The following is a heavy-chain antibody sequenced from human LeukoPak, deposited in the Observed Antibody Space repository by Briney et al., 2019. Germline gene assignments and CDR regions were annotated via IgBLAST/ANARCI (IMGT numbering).Heavy chain of an antibody. CDR1: GFTVSSNY. J-gene: IGHJ4*02. CDR3: AKWKSSGYYLEYFDY. CDR2: IYSGGST. V-gene: IGHV3-66*02. Sequence: SGGSLRLSCAASGFTVSSNYMSWVRQAPGKGLEWVSVIYSGGSTYYADSVKGRFTISRDNSKNTLYLQMNSLRVEDTAVYYCAKWKSSGYYLEYFDYWGQGTLVTVSS. D-gene: IGHD3-22*01.